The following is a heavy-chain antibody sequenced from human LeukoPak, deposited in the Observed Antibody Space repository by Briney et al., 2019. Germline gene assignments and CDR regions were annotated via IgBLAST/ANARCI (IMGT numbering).Heavy chain of an antibody. Sequence: GGSLRLSCAASGFTFSSYGVSWVRQAPGKGLEWVSGISGSGHRTYYADSVKGRFTISRDNSKSTLYLQMNSLRAEDTAVYYCAKDWGEYSDYVWGSFTSFDSWGQGTLVTVSS. CDR2: ISGSGHRT. CDR1: GFTFSSYG. D-gene: IGHD3-16*01. J-gene: IGHJ4*02. V-gene: IGHV3-23*01. CDR3: AKDWGEYSDYVWGSFTSFDS.